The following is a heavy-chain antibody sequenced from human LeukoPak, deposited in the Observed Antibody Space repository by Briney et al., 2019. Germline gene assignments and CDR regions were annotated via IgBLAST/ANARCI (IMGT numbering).Heavy chain of an antibody. Sequence: SETLSLTCAVSGGSISSGGYSWSWIRQPPGKGLEWIGYIYHSGSTYYNPSLKSRVTISVDRSKNQFSLKLSSVTAADTAVYYCARGYSGYDSDYYFDYWGQGTLVTVSS. J-gene: IGHJ4*02. V-gene: IGHV4-30-2*01. CDR1: GGSISSGGYS. D-gene: IGHD5-12*01. CDR2: IYHSGST. CDR3: ARGYSGYDSDYYFDY.